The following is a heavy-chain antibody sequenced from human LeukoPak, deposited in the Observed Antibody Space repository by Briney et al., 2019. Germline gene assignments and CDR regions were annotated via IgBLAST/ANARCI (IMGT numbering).Heavy chain of an antibody. CDR1: GFTFSGSA. V-gene: IGHV3-30*04. J-gene: IGHJ5*02. Sequence: GRSLRLSCAASGFTFSGSAMHWVRQAPGKGLEWVAFISYDGSNKYYADSVKGRFTISRDNAKNSLYLQMNSLRAEDTALYYCAKGRDKYQLLSKNWFDPWGQGTLVTVSS. D-gene: IGHD2-2*01. CDR2: ISYDGSNK. CDR3: AKGRDKYQLLSKNWFDP.